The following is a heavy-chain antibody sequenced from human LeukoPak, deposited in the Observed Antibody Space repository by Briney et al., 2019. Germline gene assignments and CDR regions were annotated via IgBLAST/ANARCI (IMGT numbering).Heavy chain of an antibody. CDR1: GGSISSYY. D-gene: IGHD3-10*01. Sequence: SETLSLTCTVSGGSISSYYWSWIRQPPGKGLEWIGYIHYSGSTHYNPSLKSRVTISVDTSKNQFSLKLSSVTAADTAVYYCARDGSEYYYGSGSYYIFGLLNYYFDYWGQGTLVTVSS. CDR3: ARDGSEYYYGSGSYYIFGLLNYYFDY. J-gene: IGHJ4*02. V-gene: IGHV4-59*12. CDR2: IHYSGST.